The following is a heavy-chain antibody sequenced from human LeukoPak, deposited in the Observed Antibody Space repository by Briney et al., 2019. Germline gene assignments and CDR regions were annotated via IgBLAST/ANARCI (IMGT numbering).Heavy chain of an antibody. Sequence: GGSLRLSCAASGFTFSSYAMHWVRQAPGKGLEWVAVISYDGSNKYYADSVKGRFTISRDNSKNTLYLQMNSLRAEDTAVYYCARGPGETYHDYWGQGTLVTVSS. D-gene: IGHD4-17*01. V-gene: IGHV3-30-3*01. CDR2: ISYDGSNK. J-gene: IGHJ4*02. CDR1: GFTFSSYA. CDR3: ARGPGETYHDY.